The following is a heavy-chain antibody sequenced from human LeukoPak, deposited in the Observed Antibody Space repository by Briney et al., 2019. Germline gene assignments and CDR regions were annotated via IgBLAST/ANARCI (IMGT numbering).Heavy chain of an antibody. CDR1: GFTFSSYS. CDR2: ISSSSSYI. V-gene: IGHV3-21*01. CDR3: ANKWSFLYYFDY. J-gene: IGHJ4*02. D-gene: IGHD2-15*01. Sequence: PGGSLRLSCAASGFTFSSYSMNWVRQAPGKGLEWVSSISSSSSYIYYADSVKGRFTISRDNAKNSLYLQMNSLRAEDTAVYYCANKWSFLYYFDYWGQGTLVTVSS.